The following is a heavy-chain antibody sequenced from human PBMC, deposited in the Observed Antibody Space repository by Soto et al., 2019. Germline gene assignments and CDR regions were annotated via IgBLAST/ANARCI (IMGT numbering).Heavy chain of an antibody. CDR1: GGSFSGYY. CDR2: INHSGST. D-gene: IGHD2-15*01. V-gene: IGHV4-34*01. J-gene: IGHJ5*02. Sequence: PSETLSLTCAVYGGSFSGYYWSWIRQPPGKGLEWIGEINHSGSTNYNPSLKSRVTISVDTSKNQFSLKLSSVTAADTAVYYCAREVGRDLVVVVAASVRGFDPWGQGTLVTVSS. CDR3: AREVGRDLVVVVAASVRGFDP.